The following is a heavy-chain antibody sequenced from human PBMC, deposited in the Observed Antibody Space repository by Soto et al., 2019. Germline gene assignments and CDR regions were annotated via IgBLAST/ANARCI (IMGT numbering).Heavy chain of an antibody. Sequence: PGGSLRLSCAASGFTFDDYAMHWVRQAPGKGLEWVSGISWNSGSIGYADSVKGRFTISRDNAKNSLYLQMNSLRAEDTALYYCAKGKSQSIVVVVGYAFDIWGQGTMVTVSS. J-gene: IGHJ3*02. CDR2: ISWNSGSI. V-gene: IGHV3-9*01. CDR3: AKGKSQSIVVVVGYAFDI. CDR1: GFTFDDYA. D-gene: IGHD2-15*01.